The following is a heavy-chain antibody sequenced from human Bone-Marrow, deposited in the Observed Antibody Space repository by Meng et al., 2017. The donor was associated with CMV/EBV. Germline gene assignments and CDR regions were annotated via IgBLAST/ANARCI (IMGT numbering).Heavy chain of an antibody. CDR1: GFTFSDYY. V-gene: IGHV3-11*01. D-gene: IGHD1-1*01. CDR3: ARGGPRGQRGYYYYYYGMAV. J-gene: IGHJ6*01. Sequence: GESLKISCAASGFTFSDYYMSWIRQAPGKGLEWVSYISSSGSTIYYADSVKGRFTISRDNAKNSLYLQMNSLRAEDTAVYYCARGGPRGQRGYYYYYYGMAVWGPRHTV. CDR2: ISSSGSTI.